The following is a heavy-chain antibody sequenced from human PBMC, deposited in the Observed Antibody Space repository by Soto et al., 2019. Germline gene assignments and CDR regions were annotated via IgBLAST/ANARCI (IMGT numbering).Heavy chain of an antibody. CDR1: GFTFDDYA. CDR3: AKDGMTTVTTPDY. Sequence: EVQLVESGGGLVEPGRSLRLSCAASGFTFDDYAMHWVRQAPGKGLEWVSGISWNSGSIGYADSVKGRFTISRDNAKNSRYLQMNSLTAEDTALYYCAKDGMTTVTTPDYWGQGTLVTVSS. J-gene: IGHJ4*02. CDR2: ISWNSGSI. D-gene: IGHD4-17*01. V-gene: IGHV3-9*01.